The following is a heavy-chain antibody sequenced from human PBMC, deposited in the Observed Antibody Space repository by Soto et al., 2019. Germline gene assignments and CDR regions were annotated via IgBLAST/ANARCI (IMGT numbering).Heavy chain of an antibody. D-gene: IGHD2-21*02. V-gene: IGHV2-5*02. Sequence: QITLKESGPTLVKPTQPLTLTCTFSGFSLSTSGVGVGWIRQPPGKALEWLALIYWDDDKRYSPSLKSRLTITKDTSKNQVVRTMTNMDPVDTATYYCAHSIHCGGDCYSYYFDYWGQGTLVTVSS. CDR2: IYWDDDK. J-gene: IGHJ4*02. CDR3: AHSIHCGGDCYSYYFDY. CDR1: GFSLSTSGVG.